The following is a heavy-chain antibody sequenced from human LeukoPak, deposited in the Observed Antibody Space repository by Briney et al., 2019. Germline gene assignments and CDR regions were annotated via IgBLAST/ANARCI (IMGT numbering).Heavy chain of an antibody. V-gene: IGHV4-31*03. D-gene: IGHD2-2*02. CDR1: GGSISSGGYY. CDR3: ARLYTWDY. CDR2: IYYSGST. J-gene: IGHJ4*02. Sequence: TSETLSLTFTVSGGSISSGGYYWSWIRQHPGKGLEWIGYIYYSGSTYYNPSLKSRVTISVDTSKNQFSLKLSSVTAADTAVYYCARLYTWDYWGQGTLVTVSS.